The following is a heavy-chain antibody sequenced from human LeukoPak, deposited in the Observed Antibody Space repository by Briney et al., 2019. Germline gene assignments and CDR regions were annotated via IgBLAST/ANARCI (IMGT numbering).Heavy chain of an antibody. V-gene: IGHV4-59*08. Sequence: SETLSLTCTVSSGSISSYYWSWIRQPPGKGLECIGYIYYTGSTNYNPSLKSRVTISVDTSKNQFSLNLSSVTAADTAVYYCARHGPYLGRLGWFDPWGQGTLVTVSS. D-gene: IGHD1-26*01. CDR1: SGSISSYY. J-gene: IGHJ5*02. CDR3: ARHGPYLGRLGWFDP. CDR2: IYYTGST.